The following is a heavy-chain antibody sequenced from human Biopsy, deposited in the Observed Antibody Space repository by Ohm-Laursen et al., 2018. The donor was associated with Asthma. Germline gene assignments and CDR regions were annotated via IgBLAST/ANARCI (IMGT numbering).Heavy chain of an antibody. D-gene: IGHD2-21*02. J-gene: IGHJ4*02. CDR1: GASVDAYH. CDR2: LTNRGTT. V-gene: IGHV4-59*02. CDR3: ARGVDRVTGLLDHFDS. Sequence: GTLSLTCTVSGASVDAYHWGWLRQPPGKGLEWIASLTNRGTTNYNPSLGSRATVSIDASKNQFSLKLTSVTAADTAVYYCARGVDRVTGLLDHFDSWGQGTLVTVSS.